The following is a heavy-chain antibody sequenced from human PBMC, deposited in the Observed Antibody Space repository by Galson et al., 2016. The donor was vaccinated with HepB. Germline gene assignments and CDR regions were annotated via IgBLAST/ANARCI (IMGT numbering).Heavy chain of an antibody. V-gene: IGHV1-3*01. Sequence: SVKVSCKASGHTFTNYAMHWVRQAPGQRLEWMGWINAGNGNTKYSQKFQGRVTITRDTSASTAYMELSSLRSEDTAVYYCARNIVATITLYYYGMDVWGQGTTVTVS. CDR1: GHTFTNYA. CDR2: INAGNGNT. D-gene: IGHD5-12*01. J-gene: IGHJ6*02. CDR3: ARNIVATITLYYYGMDV.